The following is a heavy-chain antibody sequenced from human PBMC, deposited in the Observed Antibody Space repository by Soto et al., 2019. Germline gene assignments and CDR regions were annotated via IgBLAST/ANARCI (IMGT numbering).Heavy chain of an antibody. J-gene: IGHJ5*02. D-gene: IGHD6-6*01. V-gene: IGHV1-2*02. Sequence: AAGHVSCNASGFSFIRYYIHLPRQAPGQACEWMXWXNXXXGXTXXXQXXEXRGTLTRDTSIATAYLTLTRLRSDDTHLYYCAKDLTRQLAYWLDPLGQGIQLTV. CDR2: XNXXXGXT. CDR1: GFSFIRYY. CDR3: AKDLTRQLAYWLDP.